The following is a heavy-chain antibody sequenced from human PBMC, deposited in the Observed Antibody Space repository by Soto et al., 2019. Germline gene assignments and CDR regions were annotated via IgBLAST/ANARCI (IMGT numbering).Heavy chain of an antibody. V-gene: IGHV4-34*12. J-gene: IGHJ6*02. D-gene: IGHD1-26*01. CDR3: ARQRPTDGRWEFANYYGMDV. Sequence: PSETLSLTCAVYGGSFSAYYWSWVRQPPGKGLDWIGEIIHSESTKYNPSLKSRVTISVDTSKNQFSLKLSSVTAADTAVYYCARQRPTDGRWEFANYYGMDVWGQGTPVTVSS. CDR2: IIHSEST. CDR1: GGSFSAYY.